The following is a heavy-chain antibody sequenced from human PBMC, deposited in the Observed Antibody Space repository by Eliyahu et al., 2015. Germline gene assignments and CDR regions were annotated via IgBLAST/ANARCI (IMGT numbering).Heavy chain of an antibody. Sequence: QVTLKESGPALVKPTQTLTLTCXFSGFXXSTYGKRVGWIRQPPGKALEWLARIDWDDNKFYSTSLKTRLAISKDPYRNQVVLTMTNMDPVDTATYFCAHIRDTRGYYFGAFDIWGLGTMVTVSS. CDR3: AHIRDTRGYYFGAFDI. J-gene: IGHJ3*02. CDR2: IDWDDNK. D-gene: IGHD3-22*01. V-gene: IGHV2-70*04. CDR1: GFXXSTYGKR.